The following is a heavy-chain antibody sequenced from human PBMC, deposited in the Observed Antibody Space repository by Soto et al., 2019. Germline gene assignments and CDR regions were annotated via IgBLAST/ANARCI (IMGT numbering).Heavy chain of an antibody. CDR2: ISDAGSNK. V-gene: IGHV3-30*18. D-gene: IGHD4-17*01. CDR3: AKDPGGYSDYAAAERMELRDYDYDGMDV. J-gene: IGHJ6*02. Sequence: QVQLVESGGGVVQPGRSLRLSCAASGFTFSSYGMHWVRQAPGKGLEWVAVISDAGSNKYYADSVKGRFTISRDNSKNTLYLQMNSLRAEDTAVYYCAKDPGGYSDYAAAERMELRDYDYDGMDVWGQGTTVTVSS. CDR1: GFTFSSYG.